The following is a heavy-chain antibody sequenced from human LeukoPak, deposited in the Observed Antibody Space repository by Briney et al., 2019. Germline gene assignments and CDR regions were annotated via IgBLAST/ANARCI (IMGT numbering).Heavy chain of an antibody. CDR2: IYYSGST. CDR1: GGSISSSSYY. Sequence: SETLSLTCTVSGGSISSSSYYWGWIRQPPGKGLEWIGSIYYSGSTYYNPSLKSRVTISVDTSKNQFSLKLSSVTAADTAVYYCARLGSGYYPSFDYWGQGTLVTVPS. V-gene: IGHV4-39*01. CDR3: ARLGSGYYPSFDY. J-gene: IGHJ4*02. D-gene: IGHD3-22*01.